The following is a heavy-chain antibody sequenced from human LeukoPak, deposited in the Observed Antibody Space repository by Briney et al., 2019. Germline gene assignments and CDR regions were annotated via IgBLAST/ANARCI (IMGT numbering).Heavy chain of an antibody. D-gene: IGHD5/OR15-5a*01. J-gene: IGHJ6*03. CDR2: ISAYNGNT. Sequence: ASVKVSCKASGYTFTNYGISWVRQAPGQGLEWMGWISAYNGNTNYAQKFQGRVTMTTDTSTSTAYMELRSLRSDDTAVYYCARDRAVSRPLYYYYFMDVWGKGTTVTIS. CDR3: ARDRAVSRPLYYYYFMDV. CDR1: GYTFTNYG. V-gene: IGHV1-18*01.